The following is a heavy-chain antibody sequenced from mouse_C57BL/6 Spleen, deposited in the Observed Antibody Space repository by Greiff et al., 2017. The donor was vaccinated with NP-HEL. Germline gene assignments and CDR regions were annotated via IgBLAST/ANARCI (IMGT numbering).Heavy chain of an antibody. J-gene: IGHJ3*01. Sequence: QVQLQQPGTELVKPGASVKRSCKASGYNFTSYWMHWVKQRPGQGLEWIGNINPSNGGTNYNEKFKSKATLTVDKSSSTAYMQLSSLTSEDSAVYYCARYYYGRGAWFAHWGQGTLVTVSA. CDR2: INPSNGGT. CDR3: ARYYYGRGAWFAH. V-gene: IGHV1-53*01. CDR1: GYNFTSYW. D-gene: IGHD1-1*01.